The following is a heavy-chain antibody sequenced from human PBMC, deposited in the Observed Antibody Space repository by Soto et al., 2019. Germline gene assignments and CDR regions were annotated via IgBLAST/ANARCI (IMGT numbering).Heavy chain of an antibody. J-gene: IGHJ4*02. D-gene: IGHD1-1*01. CDR2: INPGSGVT. V-gene: IGHV1-2*02. CDR3: ARVAGHKNARFDT. CDR1: GYSFTKYH. Sequence: ASVKVSCKASGYSFTKYHMHWVRQAPGQGLEWMGWINPGSGVTNQAQKFQGRVTMTRDTSITTTYMELNSLTSDDTAVYYCARVAGHKNARFDTWGQGALVTVSS.